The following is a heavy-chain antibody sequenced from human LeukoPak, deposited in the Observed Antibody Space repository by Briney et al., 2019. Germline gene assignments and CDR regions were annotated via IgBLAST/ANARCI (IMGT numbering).Heavy chain of an antibody. Sequence: SETLSLTCAVYGGSFSGYDWTWIRQPPGKGLEWIGEINHSGSNNYNPSLKSRVTISVDTSKNQFSLKPNSVTAADTAVYYCARRCSDGSCYSNDAFDIWGQGTMVTVSS. CDR2: INHSGSN. D-gene: IGHD2-15*01. J-gene: IGHJ3*02. CDR3: ARRCSDGSCYSNDAFDI. V-gene: IGHV4-34*01. CDR1: GGSFSGYD.